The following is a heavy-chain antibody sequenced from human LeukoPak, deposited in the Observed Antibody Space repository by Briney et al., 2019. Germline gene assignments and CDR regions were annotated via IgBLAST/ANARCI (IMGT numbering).Heavy chain of an antibody. D-gene: IGHD6-13*01. CDR2: FDPEDGET. CDR1: GYTLTELS. J-gene: IGHJ4*02. Sequence: ASVKVSCKVSGYTLTELSMHWVRQAPGKGLEWMGGFDPEDGETIYAQKCQGRVTVTTDTSTSTAYMELRSLRSDDTAVYYCARDLGSGIAEPFDHWGQGTLVTVSS. CDR3: ARDLGSGIAEPFDH. V-gene: IGHV1-24*01.